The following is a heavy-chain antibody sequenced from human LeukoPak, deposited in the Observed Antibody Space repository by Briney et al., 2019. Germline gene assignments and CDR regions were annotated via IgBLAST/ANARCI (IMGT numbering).Heavy chain of an antibody. Sequence: PGGSLRLSCAASGFIFSSFGMHWVRQAPGKGMEWVTSIRYDGSRKHYTDSVKGGFTISRDNSKNTLYLQMNSLRDEDTAVYYCAKDYGDFGDSSSYLDHWGQGTLVTVSS. CDR2: IRYDGSRK. V-gene: IGHV3-30*02. J-gene: IGHJ4*02. CDR3: AKDYGDFGDSSSYLDH. CDR1: GFIFSSFG. D-gene: IGHD4-17*01.